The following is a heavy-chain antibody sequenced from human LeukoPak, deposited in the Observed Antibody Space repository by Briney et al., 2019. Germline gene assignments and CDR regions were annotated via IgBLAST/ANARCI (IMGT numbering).Heavy chain of an antibody. CDR3: ARDKDWAFDY. J-gene: IGHJ4*02. D-gene: IGHD3/OR15-3a*01. V-gene: IGHV3-66*01. CDR2: IYSGGST. Sequence: GGSLRLSCAASGFTVSSKYMSWVRQAPWKGLEWVSVIYSGGSTYYADSVKGRFTISRDNSKNTLYLQMNSLRAEDTAVYYCARDKDWAFDYWGQGTLVTVSS. CDR1: GFTVSSKY.